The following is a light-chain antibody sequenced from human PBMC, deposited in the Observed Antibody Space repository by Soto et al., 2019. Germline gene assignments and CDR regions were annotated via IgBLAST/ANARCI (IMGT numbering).Light chain of an antibody. CDR3: QQSYSTLSIT. V-gene: IGKV1-39*01. CDR1: ENIARH. Sequence: DIQMTQSPSSLSASVGDRITITCRASENIARHLNWYQQKPGKAPNLLTYAASNLQNGVPLRFRGGGSGTDFTLTISNLQPEDFATYYCQQSYSTLSITFGQGTRLEIK. J-gene: IGKJ5*01. CDR2: AAS.